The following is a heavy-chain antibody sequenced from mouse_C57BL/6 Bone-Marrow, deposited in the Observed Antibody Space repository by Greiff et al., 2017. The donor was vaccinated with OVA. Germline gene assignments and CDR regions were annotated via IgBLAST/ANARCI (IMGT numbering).Heavy chain of an antibody. V-gene: IGHV1-81*01. CDR3: ARDGYFRRFAY. CDR2: IYPRSGNT. CDR1: GYTFTSYG. J-gene: IGHJ3*01. D-gene: IGHD2-3*01. Sequence: LQESGAELARPGASVKLSCKASGYTFTSYGISWVKQRTGQGLEWIGEIYPRSGNTYYNEKFKGKATLTADKSSSTAYMELRSLTSEDSAVYFCARDGYFRRFAYWGQGTLVTVSA.